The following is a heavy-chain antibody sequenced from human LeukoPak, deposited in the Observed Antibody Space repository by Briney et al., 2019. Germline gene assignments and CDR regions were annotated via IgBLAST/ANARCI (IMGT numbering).Heavy chain of an antibody. V-gene: IGHV3-23*01. CDR1: GFTFSSYA. J-gene: IGHJ4*02. D-gene: IGHD2-2*01. Sequence: GGSLRLSCAASGFTFSSYAMSWVRQAPGNGLEWVSAISGSGGSTYYADSVKGRFTISRDNSKNTLYLQMNSLRAEDTAVYYCANNYCSSTSCPYFDYWGQGTLVTVSS. CDR3: ANNYCSSTSCPYFDY. CDR2: ISGSGGST.